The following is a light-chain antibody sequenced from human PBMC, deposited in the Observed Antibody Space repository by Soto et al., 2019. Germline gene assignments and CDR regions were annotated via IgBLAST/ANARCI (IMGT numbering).Light chain of an antibody. J-gene: IGKJ1*01. V-gene: IGKV1-39*01. CDR1: EYISNY. Sequence: DIPVTQSPPSLSASVGDRVTITCRASEYISNYLNWYQHKPGEAPKLLIFSASTLHLGVASRFSGSGSGTDFTLTIDSLQADDFASYYCQSNYIVPWSFGQGTKVELK. CDR3: QSNYIVPWS. CDR2: SAS.